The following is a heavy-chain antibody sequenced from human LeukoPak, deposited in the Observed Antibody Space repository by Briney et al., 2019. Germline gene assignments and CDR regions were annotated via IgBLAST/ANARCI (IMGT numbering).Heavy chain of an antibody. J-gene: IGHJ4*02. CDR3: ASIGYCTNGVCYRDY. D-gene: IGHD2-8*01. V-gene: IGHV4-4*07. Sequence: SETLSLTCTVSGGSISSYYWSWIRQPAGKGLEWIGRIYTSGSTNYNPSLKSRVTMSVDTSKNQFSLKLSSVTAADTAVYYCASIGYCTNGVCYRDYWGQGTLVTVSS. CDR1: GGSISSYY. CDR2: IYTSGST.